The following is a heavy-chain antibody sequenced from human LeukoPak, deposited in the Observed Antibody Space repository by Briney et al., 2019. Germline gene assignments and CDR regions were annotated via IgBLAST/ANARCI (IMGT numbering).Heavy chain of an antibody. CDR3: AKGPRYSSGWYGDAFDI. D-gene: IGHD6-19*01. CDR1: GFTFSSYG. V-gene: IGHV3-30*18. J-gene: IGHJ3*02. Sequence: GGSLRLSCAASGFTFSSYGMHWVRQAPGKGLEWVAVISYDGSNKYYADSVKGRFTISRDNSKNTLYLQMNSLRAEGTAVYYCAKGPRYSSGWYGDAFDIWGQGTMVTVSS. CDR2: ISYDGSNK.